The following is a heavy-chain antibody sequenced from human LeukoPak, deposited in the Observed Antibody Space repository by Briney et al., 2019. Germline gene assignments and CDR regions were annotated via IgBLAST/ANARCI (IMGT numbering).Heavy chain of an antibody. D-gene: IGHD4-23*01. Sequence: GGSLRLSCAASGFTFSSYSMNWVRQAPGKGLEWVSSISSSSSYIYYADSVKGRFTISRDNSKNTLYLQMNSLRAEDTAVYYCARDYPPGGKDAFDIWGQGTMVTVSS. CDR2: ISSSSSYI. J-gene: IGHJ3*02. CDR3: ARDYPPGGKDAFDI. V-gene: IGHV3-21*01. CDR1: GFTFSSYS.